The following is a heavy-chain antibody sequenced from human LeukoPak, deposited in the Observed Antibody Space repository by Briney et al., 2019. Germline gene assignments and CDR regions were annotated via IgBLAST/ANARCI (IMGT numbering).Heavy chain of an antibody. CDR1: GFTFSTAS. V-gene: IGHV3-30*03. J-gene: IGHJ5*02. CDR2: MSYDGKAE. D-gene: IGHD6-19*01. CDR3: ARDLYGSGWYNYFDP. Sequence: GGSLRLSCAASGFTFSTASLHWVRQAPGRGLEWVAMMSYDGKAEYYGDSVTGRFALFRDSSNNALYLQMNSLRAEDTAVYYCARDLYGSGWYNYFDPWGQGALVTVSS.